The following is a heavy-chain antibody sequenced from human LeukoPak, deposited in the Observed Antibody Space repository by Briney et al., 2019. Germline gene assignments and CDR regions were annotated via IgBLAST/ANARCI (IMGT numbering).Heavy chain of an antibody. D-gene: IGHD3-10*01. CDR1: GASVSSSNYY. CDR3: ARDLKGYYGSGGFDY. V-gene: IGHV4-39*07. J-gene: IGHJ4*02. Sequence: SETLSLTCTVSGASVSSSNYYWGWIRQPPGKGLEWVGSVYYTGSTYHNPSLKSRVTMSIDTSRNQFSLKLSSVTAADMAVYYCARDLKGYYGSGGFDYWGQGTLVTVSS. CDR2: VYYTGST.